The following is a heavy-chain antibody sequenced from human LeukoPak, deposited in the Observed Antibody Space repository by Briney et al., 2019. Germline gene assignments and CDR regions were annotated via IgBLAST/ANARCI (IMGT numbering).Heavy chain of an antibody. J-gene: IGHJ4*02. D-gene: IGHD6-6*01. CDR1: GYTLSEVS. Sequence: ASVTVSFKLSGYTLSEVSMHWVRQPPGKGLEWMGGFSPENGEAVYAQKFQGRVTMTEDTSTDTATMDLSSLRSEDTAVYFCATYLSSSSSLFDYWGQGTLITVSS. V-gene: IGHV1-24*01. CDR2: FSPENGEA. CDR3: ATYLSSSSSLFDY.